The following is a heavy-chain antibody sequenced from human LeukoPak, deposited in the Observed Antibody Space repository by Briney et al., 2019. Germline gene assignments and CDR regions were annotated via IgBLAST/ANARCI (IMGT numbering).Heavy chain of an antibody. CDR1: GFSFSSYW. J-gene: IGHJ4*02. V-gene: IGHV3-7*01. CDR3: ARDKIEGATLFDY. CDR2: IKQDGGEK. Sequence: GGSLRLSCAASGFSFSSYWMSWVRQAPGKGPEWVANIKQDGGEKYYVDSVKGRFTISRDNAKNSLFLQMDSLRAEDTAMYYCARDKIEGATLFDYWGQGTLVTVSS. D-gene: IGHD1-26*01.